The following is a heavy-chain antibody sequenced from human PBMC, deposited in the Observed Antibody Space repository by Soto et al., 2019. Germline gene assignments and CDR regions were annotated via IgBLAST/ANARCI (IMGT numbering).Heavy chain of an antibody. V-gene: IGHV1-46*03. Sequence: ASVQGSCKASGYSFTTYYIHWFRQAPGQGLEWMAIINPNGGTTNYAQKFQGRVTVTRDMSASTVYMELSSLRSDDTAIYYCAAYCSGGGCPPGPWNWGRGTMVTVSS. CDR3: AAYCSGGGCPPGPWN. J-gene: IGHJ3*01. CDR2: INPNGGTT. D-gene: IGHD2-15*01. CDR1: GYSFTTYY.